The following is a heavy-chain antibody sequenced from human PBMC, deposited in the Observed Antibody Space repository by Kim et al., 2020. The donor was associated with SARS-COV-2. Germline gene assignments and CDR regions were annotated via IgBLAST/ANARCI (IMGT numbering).Heavy chain of an antibody. Sequence: LKSRVTISVDTSKNQFALKLSSVTAADTAVYYCARGFVWFGELSPYGMDVWGQGTTVTVSS. J-gene: IGHJ6*02. V-gene: IGHV4-31*02. CDR3: ARGFVWFGELSPYGMDV. D-gene: IGHD3-10*01.